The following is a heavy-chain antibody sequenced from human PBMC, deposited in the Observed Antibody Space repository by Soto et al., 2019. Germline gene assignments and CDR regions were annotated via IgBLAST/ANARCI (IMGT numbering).Heavy chain of an antibody. V-gene: IGHV3-48*02. CDR1: GFTLSSYS. D-gene: IGHD3-10*01. Sequence: PGGSLRLSCAASGFTLSSYSMNWVRQAPGKGLEWISYISSSSTPTYYADSVKDRFTISRDNAKNSLYLQIHSLRDDDTAVYYCARDSYYDSGSYYPLDYWGQGTLVTVSS. CDR2: ISSSSTPT. J-gene: IGHJ4*02. CDR3: ARDSYYDSGSYYPLDY.